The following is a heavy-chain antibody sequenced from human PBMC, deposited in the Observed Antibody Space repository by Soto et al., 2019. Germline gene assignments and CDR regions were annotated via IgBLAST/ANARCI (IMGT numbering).Heavy chain of an antibody. V-gene: IGHV1-69*01. Sequence: QVQLVQSGAEVKKPGSSVTVSCKTSGGTFSKDAINWVRQAPGQGLEWMGLLIPVFGSPIYAQKFQGRIRITEDEATRTAFMDLSSLRSEDTAVYYCTRVLGYTFEPGKTRYYAMDVWGQGTTVSVSS. J-gene: IGHJ6*02. CDR3: TRVLGYTFEPGKTRYYAMDV. CDR1: GGTFSKDA. D-gene: IGHD5-18*01. CDR2: LIPVFGSP.